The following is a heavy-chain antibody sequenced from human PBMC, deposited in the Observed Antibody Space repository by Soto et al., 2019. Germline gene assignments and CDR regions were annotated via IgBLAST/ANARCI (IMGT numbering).Heavy chain of an antibody. CDR1: GYTFTGYY. V-gene: IGHV1-18*04. CDR3: ARGGSSWSAEYYEH. D-gene: IGHD6-13*01. J-gene: IGHJ1*01. Sequence: ASVKVSCKASGYTFTGYYMHWVRQAPGQGPEWMGWISRFNGSTKYARKVQGRVTLTTDTSATTAYMELRGLRSDDTVVYYCARGGSSWSAEYYEHWGQGTLVTVSS. CDR2: ISRFNGST.